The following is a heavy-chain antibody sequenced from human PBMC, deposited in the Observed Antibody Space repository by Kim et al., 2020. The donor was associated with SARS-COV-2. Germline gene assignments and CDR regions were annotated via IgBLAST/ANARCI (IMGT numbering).Heavy chain of an antibody. CDR1: GDSVRSSYYF. J-gene: IGHJ4*02. CDR3: ASGPEQVVPRYVY. D-gene: IGHD2-21*01. Sequence: SETLSLTCSVSGDSVRSSYYFWGWIRQPPGKGLESIGNVYYSGTISYNSSLKSRATILVDASENKLSLKLTSVTAADTALYFCASGPEQVVPRYVYWGQG. V-gene: IGHV4-39*01. CDR2: VYYSGTI.